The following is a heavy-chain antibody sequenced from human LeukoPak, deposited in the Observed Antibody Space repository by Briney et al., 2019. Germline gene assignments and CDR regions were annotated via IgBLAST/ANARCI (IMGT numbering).Heavy chain of an antibody. CDR2: ISSSGST. Sequence: PSQTLSLTCTVSGDSISSGDYYWSWIRQPAGKGLEWIGRISSSGSTNYNPSLKSRVTISVDTSKNQFSLKLSSVTAADTAVYYCARGSGTAMYYYMDVWGKGTTVTISS. J-gene: IGHJ6*03. D-gene: IGHD3-10*01. V-gene: IGHV4-61*02. CDR3: ARGSGTAMYYYMDV. CDR1: GDSISSGDYY.